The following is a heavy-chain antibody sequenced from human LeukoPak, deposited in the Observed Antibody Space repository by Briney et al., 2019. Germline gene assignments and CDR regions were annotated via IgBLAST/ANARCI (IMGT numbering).Heavy chain of an antibody. J-gene: IGHJ4*02. CDR3: ARTAVAGTAPFDY. Sequence: GASVKVSCKASGYIFTSYFMHWVRQAPGQGLEWMGLINPSGGSTRYAQKFQGRVTMTRDMSTSTVYMELSSLRSEDTAVYYCARTAVAGTAPFDYWGQGTLVTVSS. CDR2: INPSGGST. CDR1: GYIFTSYF. D-gene: IGHD6-19*01. V-gene: IGHV1-46*01.